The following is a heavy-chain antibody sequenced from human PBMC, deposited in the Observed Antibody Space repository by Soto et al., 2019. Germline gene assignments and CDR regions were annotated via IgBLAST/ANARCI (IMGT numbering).Heavy chain of an antibody. CDR2: INPSGGGT. Sequence: QVQLVQSGTEVKKPGASVKVSCKASGYTFLDFYIHWVRQAPGQGLEWMGFINPSGGGTTYAQQFQGRLTMTRDTSTSTVYMGLISLRSEDTAIYYCARDKPFSAGYWGQGTLVT. CDR3: ARDKPFSAGY. D-gene: IGHD3-3*02. V-gene: IGHV1-46*01. CDR1: GYTFLDFY. J-gene: IGHJ4*02.